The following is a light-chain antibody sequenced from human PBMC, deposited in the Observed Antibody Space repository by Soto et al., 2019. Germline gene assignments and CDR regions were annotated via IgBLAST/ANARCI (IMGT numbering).Light chain of an antibody. J-gene: IGLJ3*02. CDR1: SSNIGNNA. Sequence: QSVLTQPPSVSEAPRQRVTISCSGSSSNIGNNAVNWYQQLPGKAPTLLIYYDDLLPSGVSNRFSGSKSGTSASLAISGLQSEDEAVYYCCSYPGSHTWVFGGGTKLTVL. V-gene: IGLV1-36*01. CDR3: CSYPGSHTWV. CDR2: YDD.